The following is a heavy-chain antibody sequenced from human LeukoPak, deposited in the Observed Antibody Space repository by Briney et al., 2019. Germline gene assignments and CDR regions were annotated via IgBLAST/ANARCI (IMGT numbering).Heavy chain of an antibody. CDR3: ARRLPYYYDSSGSANFDY. CDR1: GFTVSGHP. CDR2: IYRGGNT. V-gene: IGHV3-53*01. D-gene: IGHD3-22*01. J-gene: IGHJ4*02. Sequence: GGSLRLSCAASGFTVSGHPMSWVRQAPGKGLEWVSVIYRGGNTYYADSVKGRFTISTDNSKNTLYLQMNSLRAEDTAVYYCARRLPYYYDSSGSANFDYWGQGTLVTVSS.